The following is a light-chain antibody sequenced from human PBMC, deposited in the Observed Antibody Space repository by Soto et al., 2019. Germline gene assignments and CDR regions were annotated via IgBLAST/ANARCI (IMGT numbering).Light chain of an antibody. V-gene: IGKV1-17*01. CDR1: QGIGDD. J-gene: IGKJ1*01. Sequence: EIQGDQVPSSLSGFVGGRSPITWRASQGIGDDLGWYQQKPGKAPKRLIYGTSALQSGVPSRFSGSGSGTEFTLTISGLQPEDFATYYCLQHNTYPRTFGQGTKVDIK. CDR3: LQHNTYPRT. CDR2: GTS.